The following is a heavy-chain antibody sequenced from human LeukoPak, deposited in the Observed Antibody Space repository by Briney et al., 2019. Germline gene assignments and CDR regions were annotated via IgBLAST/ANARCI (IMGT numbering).Heavy chain of an antibody. CDR2: ILGNGHAS. J-gene: IGHJ4*02. Sequence: PGGPLRLSCVASGFTFSSYPMHWVRQAPDKGLEYLSAILGNGHASFYADSVKGRFTISRDNSKNTLYLQMGNLRADDMAVYYCARDSSSGYSFDSWGQGTLVTVSS. CDR3: ARDSSSGYSFDS. D-gene: IGHD6-19*01. CDR1: GFTFSSYP. V-gene: IGHV3-64*02.